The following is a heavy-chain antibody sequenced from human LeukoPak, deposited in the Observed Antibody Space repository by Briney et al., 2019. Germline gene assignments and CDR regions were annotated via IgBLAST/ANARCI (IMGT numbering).Heavy chain of an antibody. Sequence: GGSLRLSCAVSGFMFRDYWMAWVRQAPGKGLEWVANMRPDGDDKYYVESVRGRFTISRDNAQNSLSLQMDSLRVEDSAVYHCAGWGITAALDRWGQGTLVSVS. CDR1: GFMFRDYW. CDR2: MRPDGDDK. V-gene: IGHV3-7*01. CDR3: AGWGITAALDR. J-gene: IGHJ5*02. D-gene: IGHD2-2*01.